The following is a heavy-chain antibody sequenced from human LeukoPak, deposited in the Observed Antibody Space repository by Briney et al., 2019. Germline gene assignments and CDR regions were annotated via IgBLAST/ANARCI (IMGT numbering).Heavy chain of an antibody. CDR3: AKDTIAAAGMAPFDY. CDR2: ISTDGSIT. J-gene: IGHJ4*02. V-gene: IGHV3-74*01. Sequence: GGSLRLSCAASGFTFSAYWMHWVRQAPGKGLVWVSRISTDGSITTYADSAKGRFTISRDNAKNTLYLQMNSLRAEDTAVYYCAKDTIAAAGMAPFDYWGQGTLVTVSS. D-gene: IGHD6-13*01. CDR1: GFTFSAYW.